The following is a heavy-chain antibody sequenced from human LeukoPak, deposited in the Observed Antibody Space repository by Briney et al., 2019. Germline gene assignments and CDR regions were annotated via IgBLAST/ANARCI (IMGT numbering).Heavy chain of an antibody. CDR3: ARSSGRSLTTMTTIYYYYGMDV. Sequence: PGRSLRLSCAASGFTFNYYAIRWVRQAPGKGLEWVAVISYDGSNKYYADSVKGRFTISRDNSKKTLYLQMNSLRAEDTALYYCARSSGRSLTTMTTIYYYYGMDVWGQGTTVTVSS. CDR2: ISYDGSNK. CDR1: GFTFNYYA. J-gene: IGHJ6*02. D-gene: IGHD4-17*01. V-gene: IGHV3-30-3*01.